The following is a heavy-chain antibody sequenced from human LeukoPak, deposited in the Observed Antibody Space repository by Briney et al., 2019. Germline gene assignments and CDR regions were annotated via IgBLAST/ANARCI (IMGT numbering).Heavy chain of an antibody. Sequence: ASVKVSCKASGYTFTGYYMHWVRQATGQGLEWMGWINPKSGYTGYAQKFQGRVTITRDTSISTAYMELSSLRSEDTAVYYCARVDGSPDYWGQGTLVTVSS. CDR3: ARVDGSPDY. CDR1: GYTFTGYY. CDR2: INPKSGYT. D-gene: IGHD2-15*01. V-gene: IGHV1-8*03. J-gene: IGHJ4*02.